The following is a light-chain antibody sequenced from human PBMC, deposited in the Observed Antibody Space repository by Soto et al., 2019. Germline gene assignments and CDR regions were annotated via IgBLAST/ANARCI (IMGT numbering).Light chain of an antibody. J-gene: IGKJ1*01. V-gene: IGKV1-6*01. CDR3: LQDYDYPRT. Sequence: AIQMTQSPSSLSASVGDRVTITCLASQDIRAELGWYQQKPVEAPKLLVYGTSTLQTGFPSRFSGSGSGADFTLTISSLQPEDFATYYCLQDYDYPRTFGQGTKVEIK. CDR2: GTS. CDR1: QDIRAE.